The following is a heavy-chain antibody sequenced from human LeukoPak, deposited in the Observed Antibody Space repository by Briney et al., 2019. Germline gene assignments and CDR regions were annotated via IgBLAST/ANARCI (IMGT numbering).Heavy chain of an antibody. CDR1: GFTFSSYE. D-gene: IGHD6-13*01. J-gene: IGHJ3*02. Sequence: GGSLRLSCAASGFTFSSYEMNWVRQAPGKDLEWVSGISWNSGSIGYADSVKGRFTISRDNAKNSLYLQMNSLRAEDTALYYCAKDRSSSLDAFDIWGQGTMVTVSS. V-gene: IGHV3-9*01. CDR3: AKDRSSSLDAFDI. CDR2: ISWNSGSI.